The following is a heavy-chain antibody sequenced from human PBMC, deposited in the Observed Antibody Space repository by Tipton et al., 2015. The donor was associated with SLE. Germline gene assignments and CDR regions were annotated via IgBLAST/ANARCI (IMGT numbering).Heavy chain of an antibody. CDR2: IYQSTSI. D-gene: IGHD6-13*01. Sequence: TLSLTCDVSGYSISRTYYWSWVRLSPVKGLEWIGSIYQSTSIYYNPSLKSRVTLSMDASKNQFSLTLHSVIAADTAVYYCARRRGSSWYEDYFDYWGQGTLVTVSS. CDR1: GYSISRTYY. J-gene: IGHJ4*02. V-gene: IGHV4-38-2*01. CDR3: ARRRGSSWYEDYFDY.